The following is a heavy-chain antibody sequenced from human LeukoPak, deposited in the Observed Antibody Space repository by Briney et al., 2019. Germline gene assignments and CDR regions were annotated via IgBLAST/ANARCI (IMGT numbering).Heavy chain of an antibody. CDR1: GYTFTGYY. V-gene: IGHV1-18*04. Sequence: ASVKVSCKASGYTFTGYYMHWVRQAPGQGLEWMGWISAYNGNANYAQKLQGRVTMTTDTSTSTAYMELRSLRPDDTAVYYCARGKGIAAAGTLYYYYGMDVWGQGTTVTVSS. D-gene: IGHD6-13*01. CDR3: ARGKGIAAAGTLYYYYGMDV. J-gene: IGHJ6*02. CDR2: ISAYNGNA.